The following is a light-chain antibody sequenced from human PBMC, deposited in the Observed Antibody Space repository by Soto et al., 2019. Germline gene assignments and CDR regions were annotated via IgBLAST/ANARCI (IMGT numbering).Light chain of an antibody. CDR2: GAS. CDR3: QQYDGSPRT. J-gene: IGKJ1*01. CDR1: QSVTSSW. V-gene: IGKV3-20*01. Sequence: EIVLTQSPGTLSLSPGERATLSCRASQSVTSSWLAWYQQKPGQAPRLLIYGASSRATGIPDRFSGSGSGTDFTLTISRLEPEDFAVYYCQQYDGSPRTFGQGTKVEIK.